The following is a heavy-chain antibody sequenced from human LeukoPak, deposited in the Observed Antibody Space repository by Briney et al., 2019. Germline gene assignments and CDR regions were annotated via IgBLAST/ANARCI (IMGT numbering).Heavy chain of an antibody. V-gene: IGHV3-23*01. CDR2: ITGRGDGT. Sequence: PGGSLRLSCAASGFTFNTYTMNWVRQAPGKGLEWVSAITGRGDGTYYADLVKGRFTISRDNSKNTLYLQVNSLRAEDTAVYYCARPGKYFDWLQDGMDVWGQGTTVTVSS. J-gene: IGHJ6*02. D-gene: IGHD3-9*01. CDR3: ARPGKYFDWLQDGMDV. CDR1: GFTFNTYT.